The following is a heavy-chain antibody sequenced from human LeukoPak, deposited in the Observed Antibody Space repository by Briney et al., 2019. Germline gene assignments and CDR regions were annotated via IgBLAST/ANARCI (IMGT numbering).Heavy chain of an antibody. CDR2: ISGSTDRV. V-gene: IGHV3-11*01. CDR3: AKDPNSSGWTRGDAFDI. Sequence: GGSLRLSCAASRFTFSDYYMIWLRQAPGKGLEWLSSISGSTDRVIYADSVKGRFTISRDNAKNSLYLQMNSLRAEDTAVYYCAKDPNSSGWTRGDAFDIWGQGTMVTVSS. D-gene: IGHD6-19*01. J-gene: IGHJ3*02. CDR1: RFTFSDYY.